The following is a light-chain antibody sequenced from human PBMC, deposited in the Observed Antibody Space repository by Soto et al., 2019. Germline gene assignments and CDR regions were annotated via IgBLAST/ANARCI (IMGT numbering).Light chain of an antibody. J-gene: IGKJ4*01. CDR3: QQNDKLPLT. V-gene: IGKV1-33*01. CDR1: QAISNH. Sequence: DIQMTQSPSPLPASVGDRVIITCQASQAISNHLNWYQQKPGRAPKLLIYDTSNLETGVPSRFRGSGGGTDFTFTITSLQPEDFATYFCQQNDKLPLTFGGGTTVDMK. CDR2: DTS.